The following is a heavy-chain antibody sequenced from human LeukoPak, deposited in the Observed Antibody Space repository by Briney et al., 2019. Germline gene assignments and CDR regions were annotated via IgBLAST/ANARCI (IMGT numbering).Heavy chain of an antibody. V-gene: IGHV1-24*01. CDR1: GYTLTELS. CDR3: ATTPGYSYSGYYYYGMDV. Sequence: GASVKVSCKVSGYTLTELSMHWVRQAPGKGLEWMGGFNPEDGETIYAQKFQGRVTMTEDTSTDTAYMELSSLRSEDTAVYYCATTPGYSYSGYYYYGMDVWGQGTTVTVSS. D-gene: IGHD5-18*01. CDR2: FNPEDGET. J-gene: IGHJ6*02.